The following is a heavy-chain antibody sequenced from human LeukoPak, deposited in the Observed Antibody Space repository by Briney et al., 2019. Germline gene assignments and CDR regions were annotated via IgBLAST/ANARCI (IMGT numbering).Heavy chain of an antibody. CDR1: GFTFGDYA. Sequence: SLRLSCTASGFTFGDYAMSWVLQAPGEGLEWGGFIRIKAYVGTTEYAASVKSRFTISRDDSKSIAYLRMNSLKPEYTAVYYCTRDHISGYSSSWLFYWGQGTLVTAYS. J-gene: IGHJ4*02. CDR3: TRDHISGYSSSWLFY. V-gene: IGHV3-49*04. CDR2: IRIKAYVGTT. D-gene: IGHD6-13*01.